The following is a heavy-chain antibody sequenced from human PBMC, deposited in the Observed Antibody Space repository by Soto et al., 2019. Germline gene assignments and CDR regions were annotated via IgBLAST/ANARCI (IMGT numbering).Heavy chain of an antibody. Sequence: SVKVSCKASGYTFTSYAMHWLRQAPGQRLEWMGWINAGNGNTKYSQKFQGRVTITRDTSASTAYMELSSLRSEDTAVYYCARSIVVVTALDYWGKGTLVTVSS. CDR2: INAGNGNT. J-gene: IGHJ4*02. D-gene: IGHD2-21*02. V-gene: IGHV1-3*01. CDR3: ARSIVVVTALDY. CDR1: GYTFTSYA.